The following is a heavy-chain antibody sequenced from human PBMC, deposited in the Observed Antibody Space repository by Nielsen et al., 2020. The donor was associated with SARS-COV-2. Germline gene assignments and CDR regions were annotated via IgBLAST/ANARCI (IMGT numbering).Heavy chain of an antibody. J-gene: IGHJ4*02. Sequence: GESLKISCAASGFTFSSYAMHWVRQAPGKGLEWVAVISYDGSNKYYADSVKGRFTISRDNSKNTLYLQMNSLRAEDTAVYYCARGRGYGASFDYWGQGTLVTVSS. CDR1: GFTFSSYA. V-gene: IGHV3-30-3*01. CDR3: ARGRGYGASFDY. D-gene: IGHD3-16*01. CDR2: ISYDGSNK.